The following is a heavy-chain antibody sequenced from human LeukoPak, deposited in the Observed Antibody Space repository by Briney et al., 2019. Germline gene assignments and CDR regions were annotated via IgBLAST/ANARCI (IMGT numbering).Heavy chain of an antibody. CDR3: ARYGGSNYVAY. D-gene: IGHD3-16*01. CDR1: GFTFSGYW. J-gene: IGHJ4*02. Sequence: GGSLRLYCAASGFTFSGYWMSWVRQAPGKGLEWVANIKQDGGEKDYVDSVKGRFTISRDNAKNSLYLQMNSLRVEDTAVYYCARYGGSNYVAYWGQGTLVTVSS. CDR2: IKQDGGEK. V-gene: IGHV3-7*01.